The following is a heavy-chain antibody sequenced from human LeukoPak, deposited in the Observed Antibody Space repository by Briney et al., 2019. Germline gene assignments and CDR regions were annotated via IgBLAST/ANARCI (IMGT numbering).Heavy chain of an antibody. Sequence: PGGSLRLSCAASGFTFSSYSMNWVRQAPGKGLEWISGVDANGRGTYYVDSVKGRFTISRDNSKNTLYLQMNSLTAEDTAVYYCAKKISWGHNDAFDIWGQGTMVTVSS. V-gene: IGHV3-23*01. CDR3: AKKISWGHNDAFDI. CDR1: GFTFSSYS. J-gene: IGHJ3*02. D-gene: IGHD6-13*01. CDR2: VDANGRGT.